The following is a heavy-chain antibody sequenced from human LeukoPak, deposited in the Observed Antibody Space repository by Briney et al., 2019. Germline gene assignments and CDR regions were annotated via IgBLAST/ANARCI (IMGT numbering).Heavy chain of an antibody. J-gene: IGHJ6*02. CDR1: GFTFSSYG. V-gene: IGHV3-33*01. CDR3: ARSPTGYCPPCYYYYGMDV. D-gene: IGHD3-9*01. Sequence: QPGGSLRLSCAASGFTFSSYGMHWVRQAPGKGLEWVAVMWYDGSNKYYADSVKGRFTISRDNSKNTLYLQMNSLRAGDTAVYYCARSPTGYCPPCYYYYGMDVWGQGTTVTVSS. CDR2: MWYDGSNK.